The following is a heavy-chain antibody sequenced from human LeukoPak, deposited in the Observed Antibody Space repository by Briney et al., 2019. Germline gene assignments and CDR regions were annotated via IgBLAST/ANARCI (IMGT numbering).Heavy chain of an antibody. Sequence: PSETVSLPCTVSGGSISSYYWSWIRQPPGKGLEWIGYIYYGGSTNYNPSLKSRVTISVDTSKNQFSLKLSSVTAADTAVYYCARVAYSSSWYTVGDYFDYWDQGTLVTVSS. J-gene: IGHJ4*02. V-gene: IGHV4-59*01. CDR2: IYYGGST. D-gene: IGHD6-13*01. CDR3: ARVAYSSSWYTVGDYFDY. CDR1: GGSISSYY.